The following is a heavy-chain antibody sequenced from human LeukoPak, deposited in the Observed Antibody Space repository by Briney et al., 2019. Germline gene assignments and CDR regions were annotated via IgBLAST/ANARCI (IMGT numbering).Heavy chain of an antibody. CDR3: ARGGQYYDSASDI. J-gene: IGHJ3*02. CDR2: IKQDGSEK. D-gene: IGHD3-22*01. CDR1: GFTFCSYG. V-gene: IGHV3-7*01. Sequence: GGSLRLSCAASGFTFCSYGMSWVRQAPGKGLEWVANIKQDGSEKYFVDSVKGRFTISRDNARNSLYLQMNSLRAEDTAVYYCARGGQYYDSASDIWGQGTMVTVSS.